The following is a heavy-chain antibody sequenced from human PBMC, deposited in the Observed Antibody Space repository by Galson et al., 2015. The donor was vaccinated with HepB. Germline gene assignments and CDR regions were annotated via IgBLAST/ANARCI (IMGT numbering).Heavy chain of an antibody. V-gene: IGHV3-21*01. Sequence: SLRLSCAASGFTFSSYSMNWVRQAPGKGLEWVSSISSSSSYIYYADSVKGRFTISRDNAKNSLYLQMNSLRAEDTAVYYCARDGGAGYDILTGYYARFDYWGQGTLVTVSS. CDR3: ARDGGAGYDILTGYYARFDY. CDR2: ISSSSSYI. D-gene: IGHD3-9*01. CDR1: GFTFSSYS. J-gene: IGHJ4*02.